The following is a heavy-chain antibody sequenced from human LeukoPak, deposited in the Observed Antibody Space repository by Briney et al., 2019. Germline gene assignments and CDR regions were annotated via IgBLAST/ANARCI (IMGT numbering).Heavy chain of an antibody. V-gene: IGHV4-59*11. Sequence: PSETLSLTCTVSGDSISSHYWSWIRQPPGKGLEWIGYISHIGRTNYNPSLKSRVTISIDTSKNQFSLKLRSVTAADTAVYYCARDLVTVTKGFDIWGQGTMVSVSS. CDR3: ARDLVTVTKGFDI. CDR1: GDSISSHY. CDR2: ISHIGRT. J-gene: IGHJ3*02. D-gene: IGHD4-17*01.